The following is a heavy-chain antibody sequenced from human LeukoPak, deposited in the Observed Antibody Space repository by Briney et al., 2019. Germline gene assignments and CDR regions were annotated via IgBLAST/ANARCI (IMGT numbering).Heavy chain of an antibody. CDR1: GGTFSSYA. Sequence: ASVKVSCKASGGTFSSYAISWVRQAPGQGLEWMGGIIPIFGTANYAQKFQGRVTITADESTSTAYMELSSLRSEDTAVYYCARAPIPADIVVVPAAQLGYYFDYWGQGTLVTVSS. CDR2: IIPIFGTA. V-gene: IGHV1-69*13. CDR3: ARAPIPADIVVVPAAQLGYYFDY. J-gene: IGHJ4*02. D-gene: IGHD2-2*01.